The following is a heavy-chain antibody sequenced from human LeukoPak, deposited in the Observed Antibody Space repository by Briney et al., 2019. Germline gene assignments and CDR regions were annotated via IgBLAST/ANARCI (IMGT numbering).Heavy chain of an antibody. CDR2: IYYSGST. V-gene: IGHV4-39*02. Sequence: SETLSLTCTVSGGSISSSSYYWGWIRQPPGKGLEWIGSIYYSGSTYYNQSPKSRVTISVDTSKNQFSLKLSSVTAADTAVYYCARDWTYSGSHGSFDYWGQGTLVTVSS. CDR1: GGSISSSSYY. D-gene: IGHD5-12*01. CDR3: ARDWTYSGSHGSFDY. J-gene: IGHJ4*02.